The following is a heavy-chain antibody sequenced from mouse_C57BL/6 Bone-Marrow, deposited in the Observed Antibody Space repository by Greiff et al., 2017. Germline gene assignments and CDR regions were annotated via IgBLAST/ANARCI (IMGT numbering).Heavy chain of an antibody. CDR1: GYTFTSYW. CDR3: AKEAYYFDY. J-gene: IGHJ2*01. Sequence: QVQLQQPGAELVMPGASVKLSCKASGYTFTSYWMHRGKQRPGQGLVWIGEIDPSDSYTNYNQKLKGKSTLTVDKSSSTAYMQHSILTSEDSAVYCCAKEAYYFDYWGQGTTLTVSS. CDR2: IDPSDSYT. V-gene: IGHV1-69*01.